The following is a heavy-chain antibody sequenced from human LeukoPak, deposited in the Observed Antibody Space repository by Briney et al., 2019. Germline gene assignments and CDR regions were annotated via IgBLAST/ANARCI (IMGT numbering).Heavy chain of an antibody. V-gene: IGHV4-31*03. Sequence: PSETLSLTCTVSGGSISSGGYYWSWIRQLPGKGLEWIGYIYSSGITHYNPSVKSRLTISVDTSKNQFSLDLSSVTAADTAVYFCARNNSGDFLELAYWGQGTLVTVSS. CDR1: GGSISSGGYY. CDR3: ARNNSGDFLELAY. D-gene: IGHD2-21*02. CDR2: IYSSGIT. J-gene: IGHJ4*02.